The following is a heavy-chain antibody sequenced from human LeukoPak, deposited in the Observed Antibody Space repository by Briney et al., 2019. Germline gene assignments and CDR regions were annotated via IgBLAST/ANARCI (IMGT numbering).Heavy chain of an antibody. J-gene: IGHJ4*02. CDR1: GYTLTNYH. V-gene: IGHV1-46*01. CDR2: INPSGGIT. Sequence: ASVKVSCKASGYTLTNYHMHWVRQAPGQGLEWMGIINPSGGITNYAQKFQGRVTMTRDMSTSTVYMELSSLRSEDTAVYYCTKYGHSPYFDSWGQGTLVTVSS. D-gene: IGHD4-17*01. CDR3: TKYGHSPYFDS.